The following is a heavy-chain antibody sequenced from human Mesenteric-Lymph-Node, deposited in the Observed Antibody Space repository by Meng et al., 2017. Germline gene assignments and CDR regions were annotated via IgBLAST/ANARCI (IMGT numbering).Heavy chain of an antibody. CDR1: GFTFSSYS. D-gene: IGHD6-13*01. Sequence: GESLKISCAASGFTFSSYSMNWVRQAPGKGLEWVSSISSSSSYIYYEDSVKGRFTISRDNAKNSLYLQMNSLRAEDTAVYYCARHNTYSSSWYSPGGGDYWGQGTLVTVSS. V-gene: IGHV3-21*01. CDR2: ISSSSSYI. J-gene: IGHJ4*02. CDR3: ARHNTYSSSWYSPGGGDY.